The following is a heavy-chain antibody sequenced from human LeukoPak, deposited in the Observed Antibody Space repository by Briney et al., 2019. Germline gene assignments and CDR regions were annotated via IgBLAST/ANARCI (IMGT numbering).Heavy chain of an antibody. Sequence: GGSLRLSCAASGFTFSSYSMNWVRQAPGKGLEWVSSISSSSSYIYYADSVKGRFTISRDNAKNSLYLQMNSLRAEDTAVYYCARELSIVGAFDYWGQGTLVTVSS. D-gene: IGHD1-26*01. J-gene: IGHJ4*02. CDR2: ISSSSSYI. CDR1: GFTFSSYS. V-gene: IGHV3-21*01. CDR3: ARELSIVGAFDY.